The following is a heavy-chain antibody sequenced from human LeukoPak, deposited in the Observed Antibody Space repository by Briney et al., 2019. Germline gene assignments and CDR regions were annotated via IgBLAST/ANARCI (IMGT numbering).Heavy chain of an antibody. V-gene: IGHV4-34*01. J-gene: IGHJ4*02. CDR1: GGSFSGYY. CDR2: INHSGST. Sequence: SETLSLTCAVYGGSFSGYYWSWIRQPPGKGLEWIGEINHSGSTNYNPSLKSRVTISVDTSKNQFSLRLSSVTAADTAVYYCASGSLFSEFDFWGQGTLVTVSS. D-gene: IGHD2/OR15-2a*01. CDR3: ASGSLFSEFDF.